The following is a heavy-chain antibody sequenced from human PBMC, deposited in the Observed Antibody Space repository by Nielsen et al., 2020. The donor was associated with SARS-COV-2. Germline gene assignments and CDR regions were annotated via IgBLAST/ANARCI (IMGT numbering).Heavy chain of an antibody. V-gene: IGHV4-39*01. CDR2: IYYSGST. J-gene: IGHJ6*02. D-gene: IGHD2-2*01. Sequence: RQAPGKGLEWIGSIYYSGSTYYNPSLKSRVTISVDTSKNQFSLKLSSVTAADTAVYYCARHHRCVVPAAGCYYYGMDVWGQGTTVTVSS. CDR3: ARHHRCVVPAAGCYYYGMDV.